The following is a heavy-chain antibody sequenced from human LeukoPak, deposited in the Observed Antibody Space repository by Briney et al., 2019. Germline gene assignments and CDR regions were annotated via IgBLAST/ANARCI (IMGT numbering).Heavy chain of an antibody. J-gene: IGHJ4*02. V-gene: IGHV1-2*02. Sequence: ASVKVSCKASGYTFTGYYMHWVRQVPGQGLEWMGWINPNSGGTNYAQKFQGRVTMTRDTSISTAYMELSRLRSDDTAVYYCARDYYGSGSYYNGYYFDYWGQGTLVTVSS. CDR2: INPNSGGT. CDR1: GYTFTGYY. CDR3: ARDYYGSGSYYNGYYFDY. D-gene: IGHD3-10*01.